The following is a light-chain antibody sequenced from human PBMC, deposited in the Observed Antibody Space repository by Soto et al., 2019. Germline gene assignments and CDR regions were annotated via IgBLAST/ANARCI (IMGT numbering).Light chain of an antibody. CDR2: DAS. CDR3: QHRNNRPFS. V-gene: IGKV3-11*01. J-gene: IGKJ3*01. CDR1: QTVRNNY. Sequence: EFVLTQSPGTLSLSPVERATLSCRASQTVRNNYLAWYQQRPGQAPRLLIYDASYRATGIPARFSGSGSGTDFTLTISSLEPEDFAVYYCQHRNNRPFSCGPGTKGDIK.